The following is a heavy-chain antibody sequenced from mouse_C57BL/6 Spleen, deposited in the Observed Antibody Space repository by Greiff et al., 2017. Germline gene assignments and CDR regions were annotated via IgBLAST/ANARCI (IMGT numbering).Heavy chain of an antibody. CDR1: GYTFTDYY. V-gene: IGHV1-26*01. Sequence: EVQLQQSGPELVKPGASVKISCKASGYTFTDYYMNWVKQSHGKSLEWIGDINPNNGGTSYNQKFKGKATLTVDKSSSTAYMELRSLTSEDSAVYYCARPYGSSYRGYYFDYWGQGTTLTVSS. J-gene: IGHJ2*01. D-gene: IGHD1-1*01. CDR3: ARPYGSSYRGYYFDY. CDR2: INPNNGGT.